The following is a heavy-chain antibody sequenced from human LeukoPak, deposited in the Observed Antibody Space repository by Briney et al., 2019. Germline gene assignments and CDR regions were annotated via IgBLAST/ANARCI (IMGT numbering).Heavy chain of an antibody. D-gene: IGHD2-15*01. CDR3: ARDAYVGYCSGGSCYTYYFDY. J-gene: IGHJ4*02. V-gene: IGHV3-30-3*01. CDR1: GFTFSSYA. CDR2: ISYDGSNK. Sequence: PGGSLRLSCAASGFTFSSYAMHWVRQAPGKGLEWVAVISYDGSNKYYADSVKGRFTISRDNSKNTLYLQMNSLRAEDTAVYYCARDAYVGYCSGGSCYTYYFDYWGQGTLVTVSS.